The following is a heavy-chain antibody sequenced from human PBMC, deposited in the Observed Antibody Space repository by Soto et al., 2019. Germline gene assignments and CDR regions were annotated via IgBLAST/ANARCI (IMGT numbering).Heavy chain of an antibody. CDR2: INWNGGST. CDR3: ARLDFWSGYYTVVNYYYMDV. V-gene: IGHV3-20*01. D-gene: IGHD3-3*01. Sequence: GGSLRLSCAASGFTFDDYGMSWVRQAPGKGLEWVSGINWNGGSTGYADSVKGRFTISRDNAKNSLYLQMNSLRAEDTALYHCARLDFWSGYYTVVNYYYMDVWGKGTTVTVSS. CDR1: GFTFDDYG. J-gene: IGHJ6*03.